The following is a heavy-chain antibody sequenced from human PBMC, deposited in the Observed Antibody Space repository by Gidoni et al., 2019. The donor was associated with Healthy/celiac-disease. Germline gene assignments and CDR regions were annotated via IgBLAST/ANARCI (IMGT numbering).Heavy chain of an antibody. CDR3: AKARQLGLSFDY. J-gene: IGHJ4*02. Sequence: EVQLVESGGVVVQPGGSLRLSCAACGFHFDDYPMHWVLPAPGKGLGGVSLISWDGGSTYYADSVKGRFTISRDNSKNSLYLQMNSLRTEDTALYYCAKARQLGLSFDYWGQGTLVTVSS. V-gene: IGHV3-43*01. CDR2: ISWDGGST. D-gene: IGHD6-6*01. CDR1: GFHFDDYP.